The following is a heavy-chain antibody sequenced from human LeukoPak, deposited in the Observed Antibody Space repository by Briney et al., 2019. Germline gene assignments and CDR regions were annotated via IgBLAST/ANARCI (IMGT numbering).Heavy chain of an antibody. Sequence: GGSLRLSCAASGFTFSSYWMSWVRQAPGKGLEWVADIKQDGSEKYYVDSVKGRFTISRDNAKNSLYLQMNSLRAEDTAVYYCARGHTAVTRHFDFWGQGTLVTVSS. CDR2: IKQDGSEK. J-gene: IGHJ4*02. D-gene: IGHD4-17*01. CDR3: ARGHTAVTRHFDF. CDR1: GFTFSSYW. V-gene: IGHV3-7*01.